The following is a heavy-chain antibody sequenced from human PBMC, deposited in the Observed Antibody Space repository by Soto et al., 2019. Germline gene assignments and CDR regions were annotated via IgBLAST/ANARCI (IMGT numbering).Heavy chain of an antibody. CDR2: IKSKTDGGTT. J-gene: IGHJ4*02. CDR1: GFTFSNAW. Sequence: PGGSLRLSCAASGFTFSNAWMSWVRQAPGKGLEWVGRIKSKTDGGTTDYAAPVKGRFTISRDDSKNTLYLQMNSLKTEDTAVYYCTTGLYYYDSSGSFDYWGQGTQVTVSS. V-gene: IGHV3-15*01. CDR3: TTGLYYYDSSGSFDY. D-gene: IGHD3-22*01.